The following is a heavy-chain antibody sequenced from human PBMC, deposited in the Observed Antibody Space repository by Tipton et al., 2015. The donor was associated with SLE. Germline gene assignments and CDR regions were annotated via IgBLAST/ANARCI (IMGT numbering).Heavy chain of an antibody. J-gene: IGHJ4*02. CDR2: INHSGST. Sequence: TLSLTCAVYGGSFSGYYWSWIRQPPGKGLEWIGEINHSGSTNYNPSLKSRVTISVDTSKNQFSPKLSSVTAADTAVYYCARGGNDSSGYYSHWGQGTLVTVSS. CDR1: GGSFSGYY. D-gene: IGHD3-22*01. CDR3: ARGGNDSSGYYSH. V-gene: IGHV4-34*01.